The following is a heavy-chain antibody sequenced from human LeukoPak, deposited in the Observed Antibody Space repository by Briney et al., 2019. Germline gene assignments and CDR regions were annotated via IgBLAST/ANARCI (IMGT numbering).Heavy chain of an antibody. D-gene: IGHD3-16*01. CDR1: GGPISSDRFY. J-gene: IGHJ4*02. CDR2: IKSSNT. CDR3: ARVPDWTYVPDY. V-gene: IGHV4-61*02. Sequence: SETLSLTCTVSGGPISSDRFYWTWVRQPAGKGLEWIGRIKSSNTNYNPSLKSRVSISLDTSTNQFSLKLSSLTAADTAVYYCARVPDWTYVPDYWGQGTLVTVSS.